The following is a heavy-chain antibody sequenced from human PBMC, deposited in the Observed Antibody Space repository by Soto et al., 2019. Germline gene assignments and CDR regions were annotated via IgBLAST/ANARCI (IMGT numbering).Heavy chain of an antibody. CDR3: AKLTLVRDGDPSDY. D-gene: IGHD2-21*02. CDR1: GFTFSSYG. J-gene: IGHJ4*02. CDR2: ISYEGSNQ. Sequence: QVQLVESGGGVVQPGRSLRLSCAASGFTFSSYGMHWVRQAPGKGLEWVAVISYEGSNQYYADSVNDRFTISRDNSKNTLYLQMDSLRVEDTAVYHCAKLTLVRDGDPSDYWGQGTLVTVSS. V-gene: IGHV3-30*18.